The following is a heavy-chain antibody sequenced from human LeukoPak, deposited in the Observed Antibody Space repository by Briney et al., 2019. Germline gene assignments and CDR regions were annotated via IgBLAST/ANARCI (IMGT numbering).Heavy chain of an antibody. Sequence: SETLSLTCTVSGGSISSYYWSWIRQPPGKGLEWIGYIYYSGSTNYNPSLKSRVTISVDTSKNQFSLKLSSVTAADTAVYYCARGGYCSSTSCPHIDYWGQGTLVTVPS. CDR2: IYYSGST. CDR1: GGSISSYY. V-gene: IGHV4-59*01. D-gene: IGHD2-2*01. CDR3: ARGGYCSSTSCPHIDY. J-gene: IGHJ4*02.